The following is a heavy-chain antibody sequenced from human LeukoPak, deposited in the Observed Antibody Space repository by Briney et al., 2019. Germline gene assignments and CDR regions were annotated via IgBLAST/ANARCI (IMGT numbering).Heavy chain of an antibody. V-gene: IGHV3-30*03. CDR1: GFTFSSYG. Sequence: PGRSLRLSCAASGFTFSSYGMHWVRQAPGKGLEWVAVISYDGSNKYYADSVKGRFTISRDNSKNTLYLQMNSLRAEDTAVYYCARFDGVAANFDYWGQGTLVTVSS. CDR3: ARFDGVAANFDY. J-gene: IGHJ4*02. CDR2: ISYDGSNK. D-gene: IGHD2-15*01.